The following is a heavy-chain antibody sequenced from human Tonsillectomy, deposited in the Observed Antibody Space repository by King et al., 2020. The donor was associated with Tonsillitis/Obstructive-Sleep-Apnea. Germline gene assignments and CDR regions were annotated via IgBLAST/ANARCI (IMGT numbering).Heavy chain of an antibody. J-gene: IGHJ4*02. Sequence: VQLVESGGGLVKPGGSLRLSCAASGFTFSYYWMNWVRQAPGKGLEWVANIKRDGSEEYYVDSVKGRFTISRDNAKNSLYLQMNSLRDEDAAVYYCARECYCGSPSYSLPYYFDYWGQGALVTVSS. V-gene: IGHV3-7*01. D-gene: IGHD3-10*01. CDR3: ARECYCGSPSYSLPYYFDY. CDR2: IKRDGSEE. CDR1: GFTFSYYW.